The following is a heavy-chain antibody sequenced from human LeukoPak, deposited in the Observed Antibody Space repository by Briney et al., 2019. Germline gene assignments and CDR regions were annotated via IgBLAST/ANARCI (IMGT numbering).Heavy chain of an antibody. CDR1: GFTFSSYA. Sequence: LRLSCAASGFTFSSYAMSWIRQHPGKGLEWIGYIYYSGSTYYNPSLKSRVTISVDTSKNQFSLKLSSVTAADTAVYYCARWIYGSGSSLNWFDPWGQGTLVTVSS. V-gene: IGHV4-31*02. CDR2: IYYSGST. D-gene: IGHD3-10*01. J-gene: IGHJ5*02. CDR3: ARWIYGSGSSLNWFDP.